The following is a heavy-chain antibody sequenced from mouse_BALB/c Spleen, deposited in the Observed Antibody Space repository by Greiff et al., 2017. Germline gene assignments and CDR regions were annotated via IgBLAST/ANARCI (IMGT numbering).Heavy chain of an antibody. J-gene: IGHJ4*01. D-gene: IGHD2-4*01. CDR2: ISNGGST. CDR1: GFTFSSYA. Sequence: DVMLVESGGGLVKPGGSLKLSCAASGFTFSSYAMSWVRQTPEKRLEWVASISNGGSTYYPDSVKGRFTISRDNAKNTLYLQMSSLKSEDTAMYYCARGDYDYAMDYWGQGTSVTVSS. V-gene: IGHV5-6-5*01. CDR3: ARGDYDYAMDY.